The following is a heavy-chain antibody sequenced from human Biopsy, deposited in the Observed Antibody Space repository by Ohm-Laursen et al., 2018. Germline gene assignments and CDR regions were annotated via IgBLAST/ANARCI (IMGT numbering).Heavy chain of an antibody. D-gene: IGHD5-12*01. V-gene: IGHV4-59*01. CDR3: AGRPWPNAFDI. J-gene: IGHJ3*02. CDR2: IYYSGST. CDR1: GGSISSYY. Sequence: LTCAVSGGSISSYYWNWIRQPPGKGLEWVGYIYYSGSTNYNPSLKSRVTISVDTSRNQFSLKLSSVTAADTAVYYCAGRPWPNAFDIWGQGTMVTVSS.